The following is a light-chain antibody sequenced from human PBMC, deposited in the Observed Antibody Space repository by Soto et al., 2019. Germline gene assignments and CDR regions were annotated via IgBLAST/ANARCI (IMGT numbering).Light chain of an antibody. Sequence: DIALTQYPGILSLSPGERATLSCGASQSVGSVYLAWYQQKPGPAPRLVTHGASNRASGIPDRFSVIWSGTDFTLTLSRLEQEDFAVYYGQQYGSSTRTFGQGTKV. CDR1: QSVGSVY. CDR3: QQYGSSTRT. J-gene: IGKJ1*01. V-gene: IGKV3-20*01. CDR2: GAS.